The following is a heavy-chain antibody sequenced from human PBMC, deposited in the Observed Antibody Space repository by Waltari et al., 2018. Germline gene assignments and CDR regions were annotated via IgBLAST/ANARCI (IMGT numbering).Heavy chain of an antibody. V-gene: IGHV4-39*07. CDR1: GGSISSSSYY. D-gene: IGHD6-6*01. Sequence: QLQLQESGPGLVKPSETLSLTCPVSGGSISSSSYYWGWIRQPPGKGLEWIGSIYYSGSTYYNPSLKSRVTISVDTSKNQFSLKLSSVTAADTAVYYCARDSSSSRLFDYWGQGTLVTVSS. J-gene: IGHJ4*02. CDR3: ARDSSSSRLFDY. CDR2: IYYSGST.